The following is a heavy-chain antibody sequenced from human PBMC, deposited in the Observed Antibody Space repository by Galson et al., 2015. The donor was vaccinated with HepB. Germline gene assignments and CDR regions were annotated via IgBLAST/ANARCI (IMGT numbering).Heavy chain of an antibody. CDR1: GFTFSSYA. CDR2: IGSDGSST. D-gene: IGHD3-10*01. Sequence: SLRLSCAASGFTFSSYAMSWVRQAPGKGLEWVSAIGSDGSSTFYADSVKGRSTISRDNSGNTLYLQMNSLRAEDTAIYYCAKDLGVRGEYCYYGMDVWGQGTTVTVSS. J-gene: IGHJ6*02. V-gene: IGHV3-23*01. CDR3: AKDLGVRGEYCYYGMDV.